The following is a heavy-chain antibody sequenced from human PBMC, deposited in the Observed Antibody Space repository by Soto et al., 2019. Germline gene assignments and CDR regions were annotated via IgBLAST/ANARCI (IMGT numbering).Heavy chain of an antibody. V-gene: IGHV4-34*01. Sequence: PSETLSLTCAVYGGSFSGYYWSWIRQPPGKGLEWIGEINHSGSTNYNPSLKSRVTISVDTSKNQFSLKLSSVTAADTAVYYCARVGIVVVPAATDGASNWFDPWGQGTLVTVSS. D-gene: IGHD2-2*03. CDR2: INHSGST. J-gene: IGHJ5*02. CDR1: GGSFSGYY. CDR3: ARVGIVVVPAATDGASNWFDP.